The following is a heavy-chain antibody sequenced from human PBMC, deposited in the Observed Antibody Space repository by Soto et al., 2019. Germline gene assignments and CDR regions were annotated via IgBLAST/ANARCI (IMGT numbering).Heavy chain of an antibody. V-gene: IGHV3-53*01. D-gene: IGHD1-26*01. J-gene: IGHJ4*02. CDR1: GFTVSSNY. CDR2: IYSGGST. CDR3: ARAMGWELLRGGFDY. Sequence: PGGSLRLSCAASGFTVSSNYMSWVRQAPGKGLEWVSVIYSGGSTYYADSVKGRFTISRDNSKNTLYLQMNSLRAEDTAVYYCARAMGWELLRGGFDYWGQGTLVTVSS.